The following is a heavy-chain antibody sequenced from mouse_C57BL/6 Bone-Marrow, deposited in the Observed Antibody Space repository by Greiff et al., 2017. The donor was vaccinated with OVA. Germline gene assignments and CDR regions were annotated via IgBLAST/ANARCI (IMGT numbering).Heavy chain of an antibody. CDR1: GYTFTDYN. CDR2: INPNNGGT. D-gene: IGHD1-1*01. CDR3: AREYYGMGAMDY. J-gene: IGHJ4*01. V-gene: IGHV1-18*01. Sequence: EVQLQQSGPELVKPGASVKIPCKASGYTFTDYNMDWVKQSHGKSLEWIGDINPNNGGTIYNQKFKGKATLTVDKSSSTAYMELRSLTSEDTAVYYCAREYYGMGAMDYWGQGTSVTVSS.